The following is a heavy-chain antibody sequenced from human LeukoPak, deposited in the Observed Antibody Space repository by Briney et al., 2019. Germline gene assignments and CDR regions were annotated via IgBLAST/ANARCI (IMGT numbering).Heavy chain of an antibody. CDR3: AKDVRYSGYDPFAYYGMDV. Sequence: GGSLRLSCAASGFTFSSYGMHWVRQAPGKGLEWVAVISYDGSNKYYADSVKGRFTISRDNSKNTLYLQMNSLRAEDTAVYYCAKDVRYSGYDPFAYYGMDVWGQGTTVTVSS. V-gene: IGHV3-30*18. CDR2: ISYDGSNK. D-gene: IGHD5-12*01. J-gene: IGHJ6*02. CDR1: GFTFSSYG.